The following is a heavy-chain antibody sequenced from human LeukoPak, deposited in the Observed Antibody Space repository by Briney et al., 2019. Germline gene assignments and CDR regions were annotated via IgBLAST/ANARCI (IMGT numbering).Heavy chain of an antibody. V-gene: IGHV1-2*02. CDR3: ARDLGGMVRGVIIKGGFDY. D-gene: IGHD3-10*01. CDR1: GYTFTGYY. J-gene: IGHJ4*02. CDR2: INPNSGGT. Sequence: ASVKVSCKASGYTFTGYYMHWVRQAPGQGPEWMGWINPNSGGTNYAQKFQGRVTMTRDTSISTAYMELSSLRSEDTAVYYCARDLGGMVRGVIIKGGFDYWGQGTLVTVSS.